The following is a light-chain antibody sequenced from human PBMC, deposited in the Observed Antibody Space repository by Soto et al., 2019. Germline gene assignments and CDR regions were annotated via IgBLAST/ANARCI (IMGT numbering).Light chain of an antibody. CDR2: DAS. Sequence: PGDRATLSCGASQSVSSIYLAWYQRKPGLAPRLLIYDASSRATGIPDRFSGSGSGTDLTLTIDGLQTEDFAVYYCQQSYITPPITFGQGTRLEIK. V-gene: IGKV3D-20*01. J-gene: IGKJ5*01. CDR1: QSVSSIY. CDR3: QQSYITPPIT.